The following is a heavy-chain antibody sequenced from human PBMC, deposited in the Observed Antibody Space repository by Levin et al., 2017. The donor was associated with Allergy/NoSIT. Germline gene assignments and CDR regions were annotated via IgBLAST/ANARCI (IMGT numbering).Heavy chain of an antibody. D-gene: IGHD1-1*01. CDR1: GFTFSSYV. V-gene: IGHV3-23*01. J-gene: IGHJ4*02. CDR3: AKDWQYND. CDR2: IRDSGRTT. Sequence: GESLKISCAASGFTFSSYVMSWVRQTPGEGLEWVSTIRDSGRTTYYADSVKGRFTISRDNSKNTLYLQMDSLRVGDTAVYYCAKDWQYNDWGQGTLVTVSS.